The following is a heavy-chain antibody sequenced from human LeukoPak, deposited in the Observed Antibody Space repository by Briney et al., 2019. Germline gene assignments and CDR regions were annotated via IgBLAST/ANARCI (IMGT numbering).Heavy chain of an antibody. J-gene: IGHJ5*02. Sequence: PSETLSLTCTVSGGSISSTSHYWDWIRQPPGKGLEWIGSIYYSGSTYYNPSLKSRVTISVDTSKNQFSLKLGSVTAADTAIYYCATSSAGDSSSLYYESFRPNWFGPWGQGTLVTVSS. V-gene: IGHV4-39*01. CDR1: GGSISSTSHY. CDR2: IYYSGST. CDR3: ATSSAGDSSSLYYESFRPNWFGP. D-gene: IGHD3-22*01.